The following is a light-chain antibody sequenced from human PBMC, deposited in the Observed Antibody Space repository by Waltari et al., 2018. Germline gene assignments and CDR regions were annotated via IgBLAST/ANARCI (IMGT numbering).Light chain of an antibody. J-gene: IGLJ2*01. CDR1: SGHSSYG. CDR2: LNSDGSH. Sequence: QLVLTQSPSASASLVASVKLTCTLSSGHSSYGIAWHPQQPEKGPRFLMKLNSDGSHTKGDGIPDRFSGSSSGAERYLTISSLQSEDEADYYCQTWGTVIFGGGTKVTVL. CDR3: QTWGTVI. V-gene: IGLV4-69*01.